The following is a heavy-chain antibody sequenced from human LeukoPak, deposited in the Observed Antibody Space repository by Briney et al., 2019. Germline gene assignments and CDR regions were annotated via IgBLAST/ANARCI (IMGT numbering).Heavy chain of an antibody. CDR1: GFTFSGFW. J-gene: IGHJ4*02. CDR3: ARGVAPGQLRRYFDY. V-gene: IGHV3-7*03. CDR2: INSDGSEG. D-gene: IGHD1-1*01. Sequence: PGGSLRLSCAVSGFTFSGFWMSWSRQAPGKGLEWVASINSDGSEGYYADVVKGRFTISRDNAKNSLYLQINSLRAEDTAVYYCARGVAPGQLRRYFDYWGQGTLVTVSS.